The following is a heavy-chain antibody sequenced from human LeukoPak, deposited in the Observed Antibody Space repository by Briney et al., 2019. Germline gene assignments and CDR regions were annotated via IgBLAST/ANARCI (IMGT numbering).Heavy chain of an antibody. CDR2: INPNSGST. CDR3: ARDLTSGGYYYYHDMDV. Sequence: ASVKVSCTASGYTFTGYYMHWVRQAPGQGLEWMGWINPNSGSTNYAQQFQGRVTMTRATYNSTAYREMSRLRSDDTAVYYCARDLTSGGYYYYHDMDVWGKGTTVTASS. J-gene: IGHJ6*03. D-gene: IGHD3-10*01. CDR1: GYTFTGYY. V-gene: IGHV1-2*02.